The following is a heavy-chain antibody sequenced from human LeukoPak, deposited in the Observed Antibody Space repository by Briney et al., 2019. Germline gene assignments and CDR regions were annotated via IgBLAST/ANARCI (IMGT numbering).Heavy chain of an antibody. J-gene: IGHJ4*02. CDR3: ARGSQGYDSSGYHWFDY. V-gene: IGHV4-4*07. CDR2: IYTSGST. D-gene: IGHD3-22*01. CDR1: GGSISSYY. Sequence: PSETLSLTCTVSGGSISSYYWSWIRQPAGKGLEWIGRIYTSGSTNYNPSLKSRVTMSVDTSKNQFSLKRSSVTAADTAVYYCARGSQGYDSSGYHWFDYWGQGTLVTVSS.